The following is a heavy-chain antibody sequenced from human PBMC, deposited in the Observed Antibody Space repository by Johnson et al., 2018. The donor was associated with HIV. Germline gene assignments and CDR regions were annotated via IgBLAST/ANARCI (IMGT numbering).Heavy chain of an antibody. CDR3: TTDKVQSGWYVGADAFDI. CDR1: GFTFSNAW. CDR2: IKSKTDGGTT. D-gene: IGHD6-19*01. Sequence: EVQLVESGGGLVKPGGSLRLFCAASGFTFSNAWMSWVRQAPGKGLEWVGRIKSKTDGGTTDYAAPVKGRFTISRDDSKNTLYLQMNSLKTEDTAVYYCTTDKVQSGWYVGADAFDIWGQGTMVTVSS. J-gene: IGHJ3*02. V-gene: IGHV3-15*01.